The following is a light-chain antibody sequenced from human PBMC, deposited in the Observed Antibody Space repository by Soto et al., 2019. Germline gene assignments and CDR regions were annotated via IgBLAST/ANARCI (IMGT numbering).Light chain of an antibody. V-gene: IGKV1-39*01. CDR1: QSITNY. J-gene: IGKJ2*01. CDR2: AAS. Sequence: DIQMTQSPSSLSVSVGDRVTITCRASQSITNYLNWYQQKPGKAPKLLVYAASSLQSGVPSRFSGNGSVTDFTLTISSLQPEDFATYYCHQSDSYPYTFGEGTKLEIK. CDR3: HQSDSYPYT.